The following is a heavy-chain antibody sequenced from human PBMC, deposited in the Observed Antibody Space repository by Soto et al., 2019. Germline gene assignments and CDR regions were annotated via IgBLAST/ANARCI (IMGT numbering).Heavy chain of an antibody. CDR2: INHSGST. D-gene: IGHD2-15*01. V-gene: IGHV4-34*01. Sequence: SETLSLTCAVYGVYFSGYYCSWIRQPPGKGLEWIGEINHSGSTNYNPSLKSRVTISVDTSKNQFSLKLRSVTAADTAVYYCARAASPRYCSGGSCYNSYGMDVWGQGTTVTVSS. CDR1: GVYFSGYY. J-gene: IGHJ6*02. CDR3: ARAASPRYCSGGSCYNSYGMDV.